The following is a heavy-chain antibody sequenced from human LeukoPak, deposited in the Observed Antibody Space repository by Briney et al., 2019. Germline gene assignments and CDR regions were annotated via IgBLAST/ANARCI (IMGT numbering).Heavy chain of an antibody. Sequence: GGSLRLSCAASGFTFSSYSINWVRQAPGKGLEYVSSITSSSNYIYYADSVKGRFTISRDNTKNSLYLQMNSLRAEDTAVYYCARSRCAFDIWGQGTLVTVSS. CDR2: ITSSSNYI. J-gene: IGHJ3*02. V-gene: IGHV3-21*01. CDR1: GFTFSSYS. CDR3: ARSRCAFDI.